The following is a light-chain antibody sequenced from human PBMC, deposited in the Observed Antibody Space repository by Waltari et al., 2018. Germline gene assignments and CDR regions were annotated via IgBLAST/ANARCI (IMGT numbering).Light chain of an antibody. CDR1: KIGSKN. CDR2: DDG. CDR3: QVWDSGTNHYV. Sequence: SYELTQPSSVSVAPGQTARITCDGDKIGSKNVHWYQHKPGQAPVLVVYDDGDRPSGIPGRFAGSNSGNTAALTISRVDAGDEAEYYCQVWDSGTNHYVFGTVTKVTVL. V-gene: IGLV3-21*02. J-gene: IGLJ1*01.